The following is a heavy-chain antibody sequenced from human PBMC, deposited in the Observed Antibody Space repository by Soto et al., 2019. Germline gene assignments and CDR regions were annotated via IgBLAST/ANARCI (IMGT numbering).Heavy chain of an antibody. CDR3: AKDGPNYGSGSDDNAFDI. CDR2: ISGSGGST. D-gene: IGHD3-10*01. CDR1: GFTFSSYA. Sequence: GGSLRLSCAASGFTFSSYAMSWVRQAPGKGLEWVSAISGSGGSTYYADSVKGRFTISRDNSKNTLYLQMNSLRAEDTAVYYCAKDGPNYGSGSDDNAFDIWGQGTMVTVSS. V-gene: IGHV3-23*01. J-gene: IGHJ3*02.